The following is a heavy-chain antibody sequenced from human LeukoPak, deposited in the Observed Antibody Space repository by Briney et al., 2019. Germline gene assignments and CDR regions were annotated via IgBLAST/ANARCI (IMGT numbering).Heavy chain of an antibody. Sequence: PSETLSLTCTVSGGSISSSSYYWGCIRPPPGKGLEWDRSINYSGSTYYNPSLKSPVTISVDTSKNQFALKLSSVTAADTAVYYCARQLPSYYDFCSGYSSMYYFDYWGQGTLVTVSS. J-gene: IGHJ4*02. CDR2: INYSGST. D-gene: IGHD3-3*01. CDR1: GGSISSSSYY. V-gene: IGHV4-39*01. CDR3: ARQLPSYYDFCSGYSSMYYFDY.